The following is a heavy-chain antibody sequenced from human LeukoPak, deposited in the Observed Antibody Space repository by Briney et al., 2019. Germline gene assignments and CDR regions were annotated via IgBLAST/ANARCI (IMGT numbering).Heavy chain of an antibody. J-gene: IGHJ4*02. CDR2: ISGSGGST. CDR3: AKTSWLSKTSGSYPK. CDR1: GFTFSSYA. Sequence: GGSLRLSCAASGFTFSSYAMSWVRQAPGKGLEWVSAISGSGGSTYYADSVKGRFTISRDNSKNTLYLQMNSLRAEDTAVYYCAKTSWLSKTSGSYPKWGQGTLVTVSS. D-gene: IGHD1-26*01. V-gene: IGHV3-23*01.